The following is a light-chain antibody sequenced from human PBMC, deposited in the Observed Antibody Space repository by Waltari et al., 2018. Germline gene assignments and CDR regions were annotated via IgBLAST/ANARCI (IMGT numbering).Light chain of an antibody. CDR2: WDS. Sequence: DIVMTQSTDSLAVSLGERATVNCKSSQSVLYNSKKKNYLAWYQQRPGQPPRLLIYWDSIRQSGIPDRFRGSGSATEFTLTITSLQAEDVAVYYCQQYYDVPYTFGQGTKVEI. V-gene: IGKV4-1*01. CDR3: QQYYDVPYT. CDR1: QSVLYNSKKKNY. J-gene: IGKJ2*01.